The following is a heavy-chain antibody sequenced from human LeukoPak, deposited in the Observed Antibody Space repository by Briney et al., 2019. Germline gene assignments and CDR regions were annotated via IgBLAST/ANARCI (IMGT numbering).Heavy chain of an antibody. V-gene: IGHV5-51*01. CDR3: ARLCPYYYYMDV. CDR2: IYPGGSDA. J-gene: IGHJ6*03. Sequence: GESLKISCKGSGYSFTSYWIGVVRQMPGKGLEWMGIIYPGGSDARYRPSFQGQVTISADKSISTAYLQWSSLKPSDTAMYDCARLCPYYYYMDVWGKGTTVTVSS. CDR1: GYSFTSYW.